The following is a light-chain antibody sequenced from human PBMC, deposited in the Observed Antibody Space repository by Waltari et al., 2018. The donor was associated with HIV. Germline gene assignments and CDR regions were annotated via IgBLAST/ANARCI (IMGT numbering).Light chain of an antibody. CDR2: EVS. J-gene: IGLJ3*02. CDR3: TSFTSNYTVM. Sequence: QSALTQPASVSGSPGQSITISCTGSTSDFGLYNFISWYQQHPGAVPKVIISEVSSRPSGVSRRFSGSKSGNTASLTISWLQTEDEADYYCTSFTSNYTVMFGGGTKVTVL. V-gene: IGLV2-14*01. CDR1: TSDFGLYNF.